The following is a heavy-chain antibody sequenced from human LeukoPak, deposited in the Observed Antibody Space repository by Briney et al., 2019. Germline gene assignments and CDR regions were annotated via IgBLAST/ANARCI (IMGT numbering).Heavy chain of an antibody. J-gene: IGHJ5*02. Sequence: ASVKVSCKASGYTFTSYGISWVRQAPGQGLEWMGWISAYNGNTNYAQKLQGRVTMTTDTSTSTAYMELRSLRSDDTAVYYCARVLNSGYDRNWFDPWGQGTLVTVSS. CDR1: GYTFTSYG. D-gene: IGHD5-12*01. CDR2: ISAYNGNT. V-gene: IGHV1-18*01. CDR3: ARVLNSGYDRNWFDP.